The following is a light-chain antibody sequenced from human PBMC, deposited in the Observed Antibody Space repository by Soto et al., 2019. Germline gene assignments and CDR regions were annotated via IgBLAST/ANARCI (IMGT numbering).Light chain of an antibody. CDR1: QSVYTY. Sequence: EIVLTQSPATLSLSPGERATLSCRASQSVYTYLAWYQQKPGQAPRLLIYDASKRATGIPARFSGSGSGTDFTLTISSLESEYFAVYYCQQRTNWPPTWTFGQGTKVEIK. V-gene: IGKV3-11*01. CDR3: QQRTNWPPTWT. J-gene: IGKJ1*01. CDR2: DAS.